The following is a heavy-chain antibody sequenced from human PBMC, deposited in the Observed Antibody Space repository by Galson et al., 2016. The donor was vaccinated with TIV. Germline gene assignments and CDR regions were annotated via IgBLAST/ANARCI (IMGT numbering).Heavy chain of an antibody. V-gene: IGHV3-30-3*01. CDR1: GFILSTYA. CDR3: ARDSGGYFMYYVDY. D-gene: IGHD3-10*01. Sequence: SLRLSCAASGFILSTYAMHWVRQAPGKGLEWVAVTSYDGSNKYYADSVKGRFTISRDNSKNTLYLQMNSLRAEDTAVYYCARDSGGYFMYYVDYWGQGTLVTVSS. CDR2: TSYDGSNK. J-gene: IGHJ4*02.